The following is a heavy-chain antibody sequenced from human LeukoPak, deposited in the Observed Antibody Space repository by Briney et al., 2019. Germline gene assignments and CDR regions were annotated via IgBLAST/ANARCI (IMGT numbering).Heavy chain of an antibody. D-gene: IGHD3-16*01. CDR1: GFTFSSYW. Sequence: GGSLRLSCAASGFTFSSYWMNWARQAPGKGLKWVASINHNGNVNYYVDSVKGRFTISRDNAKNSLYLQMSNLRAEDTAVYFCARGGGLDVWGQGATVTVSS. CDR2: INHNGNVN. CDR3: ARGGGLDV. J-gene: IGHJ6*02. V-gene: IGHV3-7*03.